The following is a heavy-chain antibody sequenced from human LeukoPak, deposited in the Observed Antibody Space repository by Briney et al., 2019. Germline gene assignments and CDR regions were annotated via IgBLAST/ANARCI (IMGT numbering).Heavy chain of an antibody. CDR3: ARVSFWSGYYRVDAFDI. Sequence: SETLSLTCTVSGGSISSYYWSWIRQPPGKGLKGIGYIYYSGSTNYNPSLKSRVTISVDTSKNQFSLKLSSVTAADTAVYYCARVSFWSGYYRVDAFDIWGQGTMVTVSS. CDR2: IYYSGST. D-gene: IGHD3-3*01. J-gene: IGHJ3*02. V-gene: IGHV4-59*01. CDR1: GGSISSYY.